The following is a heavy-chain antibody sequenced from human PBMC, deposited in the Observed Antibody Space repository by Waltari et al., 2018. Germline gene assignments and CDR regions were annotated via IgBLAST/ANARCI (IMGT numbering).Heavy chain of an antibody. CDR3: ARDGFPDDYGDYLGY. CDR2: IYTDGRT. V-gene: IGHV3-53*01. CDR1: GLTATANY. J-gene: IGHJ4*02. Sequence: EVQLVASGGGLIQPGGSLRLSRAASGLTATANYMSWVRQAPGKGREWVSVIYTDGRTYYADSVKGRFTVSRDDSKNTLYLQMNSLRAEDTAMYYCARDGFPDDYGDYLGYWGQGTLVTVSS. D-gene: IGHD4-17*01.